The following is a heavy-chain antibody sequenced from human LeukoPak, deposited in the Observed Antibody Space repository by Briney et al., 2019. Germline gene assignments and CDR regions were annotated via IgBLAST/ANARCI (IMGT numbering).Heavy chain of an antibody. CDR3: ARDLGPLLGYCSSTSCYEVDY. CDR1: GYTFTSYG. V-gene: IGHV1-18*01. CDR2: ISAYNGNT. Sequence: ASVKVSCKASGYTFTSYGISWVRQAPGQGLEWMGWISAYNGNTNYAQKLQGRVTMTTDTSTSTAYMELRSLRSDDTAVYYCARDLGPLLGYCSSTSCYEVDYWGQGTLVTVSS. D-gene: IGHD2-2*01. J-gene: IGHJ4*02.